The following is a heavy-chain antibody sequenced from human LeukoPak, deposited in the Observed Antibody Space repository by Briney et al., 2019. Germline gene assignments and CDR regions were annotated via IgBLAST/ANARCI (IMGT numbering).Heavy chain of an antibody. Sequence: PGGSLRLSCAPSGFTFADYGMSWVRKAPGKGLEWVSGINWNGGTTGYADSVKGRFAISRANAKNSLYLQMNSLRAEDTALYYCARDYCGGDCYGLDYWGQGALVTVSS. D-gene: IGHD2-21*02. CDR3: ARDYCGGDCYGLDY. V-gene: IGHV3-20*04. J-gene: IGHJ4*02. CDR2: INWNGGTT. CDR1: GFTFADYG.